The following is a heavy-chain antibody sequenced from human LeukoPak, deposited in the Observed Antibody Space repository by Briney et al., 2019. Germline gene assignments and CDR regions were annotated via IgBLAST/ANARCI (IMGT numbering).Heavy chain of an antibody. D-gene: IGHD3-10*01. CDR1: GGSISSGSYY. J-gene: IGHJ4*02. CDR3: AREVSYGLLDY. Sequence: PSQTLSLTCTVSGGSISSGSYYWSWIRQPAGKGLEWIGRIYTSGSTNYNPSLKSRVTISVDTSKNQFSLKLSSVTAADTAVYYCAREVSYGLLDYWGQGTLVIVSS. CDR2: IYTSGST. V-gene: IGHV4-61*02.